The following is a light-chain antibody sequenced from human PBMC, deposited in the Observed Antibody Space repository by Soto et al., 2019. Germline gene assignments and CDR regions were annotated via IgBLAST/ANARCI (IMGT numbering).Light chain of an antibody. J-gene: IGKJ4*01. CDR2: DAS. CDR1: RGINNY. V-gene: IGKV1-33*01. Sequence: DIQMTQSPSSLSASVGDTVTITCQASRGINNYLNWFQQKPGKAPKLLIYDASKLETGVSSRFIGGGSGTAFTFTVSSLQPDDIATYYCQQYDSPPLTFGGGTKVEIK. CDR3: QQYDSPPLT.